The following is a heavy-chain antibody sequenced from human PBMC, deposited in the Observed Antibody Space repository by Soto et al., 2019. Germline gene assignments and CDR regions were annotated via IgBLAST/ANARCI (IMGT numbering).Heavy chain of an antibody. D-gene: IGHD3-3*01. J-gene: IGHJ4*02. CDR3: ALSSDFWSGYFLTHFDY. Sequence: SGPTLVNPTQTLTLTCTFSGLSLSTSGVGMGWIRQPPGKALEWLALIYWDDDKRYSPSLKSRLTITKDTSENQVVLTMTNMDPVDTATYYCALSSDFWSGYFLTHFDYWGQGTLVTISS. CDR2: IYWDDDK. CDR1: GLSLSTSGVG. V-gene: IGHV2-5*02.